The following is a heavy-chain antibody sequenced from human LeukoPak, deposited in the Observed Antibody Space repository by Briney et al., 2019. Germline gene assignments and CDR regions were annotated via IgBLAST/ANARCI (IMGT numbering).Heavy chain of an antibody. V-gene: IGHV3-23*01. Sequence: GGSLRLSCAASGFTFSSYAMSWVRQAPGKGLEWVSAMSGSGGSTYYADSVRGRFTISRDKSKNTLYLQMNSLRVEDTAVYYCAKDRGWFGAFDYWGQGTLVTVSS. D-gene: IGHD3-10*01. CDR3: AKDRGWFGAFDY. CDR2: MSGSGGST. J-gene: IGHJ4*02. CDR1: GFTFSSYA.